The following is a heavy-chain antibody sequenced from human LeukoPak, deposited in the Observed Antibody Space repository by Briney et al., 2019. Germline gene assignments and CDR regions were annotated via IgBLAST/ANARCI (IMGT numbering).Heavy chain of an antibody. CDR2: IRSDGGCT. J-gene: IGHJ4*02. V-gene: IGHV3-74*01. CDR1: GFTFSNYW. D-gene: IGHD1-26*01. CDR3: ARGEGSYSDY. Sequence: GGSLRLSCAASGFTFSNYWMHWVRRAPGKGLVWVSRIRSDGGCTSYADSVKGRLTISRDNAKNTLYLQMNNLRAEDTAVYYCARGEGSYSDYWGQGTLVTVSS.